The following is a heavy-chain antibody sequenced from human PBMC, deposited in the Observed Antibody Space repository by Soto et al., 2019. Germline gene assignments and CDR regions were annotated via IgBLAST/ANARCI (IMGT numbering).Heavy chain of an antibody. CDR1: GFTFSSHW. D-gene: IGHD2-2*01. CDR3: ARGVPNCSSSSCYFDF. V-gene: IGHV3-74*01. J-gene: IGHJ4*02. CDR2: ISGDGRTT. Sequence: GGSLRLSCAASGFTFSSHWMNWVRQAPGKGLVWVSRISGDGRTTSHADSVKGRFTISRDNAKNTLYLQMNSLRVEDTAVYYCARGVPNCSSSSCYFDFWGQGILVTAPQ.